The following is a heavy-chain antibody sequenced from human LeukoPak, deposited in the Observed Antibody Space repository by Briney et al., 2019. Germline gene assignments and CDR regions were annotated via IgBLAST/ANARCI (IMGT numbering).Heavy chain of an antibody. J-gene: IGHJ4*02. CDR1: GFTFSSYA. CDR3: AGSSGYDDQGPPFDY. V-gene: IGHV3-30-3*01. D-gene: IGHD5-12*01. Sequence: GGSLRLSCAASGFTFSSYAMHWVRQAPGKGLEWVAVISYDGSNKYYADSVKGRFTISRDNSKNTLYLQMNSLRAEDTAVYYCAGSSGYDDQGPPFDYWGQRTLVTVSS. CDR2: ISYDGSNK.